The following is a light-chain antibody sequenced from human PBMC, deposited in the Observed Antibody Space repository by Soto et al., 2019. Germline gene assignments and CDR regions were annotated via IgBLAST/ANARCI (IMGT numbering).Light chain of an antibody. CDR1: QTIDRW. Sequence: DIQLTQSTSTLSASIGDRVVITCRSSQTIDRWLAWYQHRPRLAPRLLIYDASTLESGVPSRFSGSGSETEFTLTISSLKPDDFATYHCQQYEGNPTFGQGTTVEVK. CDR3: QQYEGNPT. CDR2: DAS. J-gene: IGKJ1*01. V-gene: IGKV1-5*01.